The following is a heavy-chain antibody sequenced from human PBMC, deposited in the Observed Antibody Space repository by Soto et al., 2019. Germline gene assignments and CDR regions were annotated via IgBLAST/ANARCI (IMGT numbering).Heavy chain of an antibody. Sequence: GGSLRLSCAASGFTFSSYGMHWVRQAPGKGLEWVAVISYDGSNKYYADSVKGRFTISRDNSKNTLYLQMNSLRAEDTAVYYCAKNGLAVESYYFDYWGQGTLVTVSS. J-gene: IGHJ4*02. D-gene: IGHD6-19*01. CDR1: GFTFSSYG. CDR2: ISYDGSNK. CDR3: AKNGLAVESYYFDY. V-gene: IGHV3-30*18.